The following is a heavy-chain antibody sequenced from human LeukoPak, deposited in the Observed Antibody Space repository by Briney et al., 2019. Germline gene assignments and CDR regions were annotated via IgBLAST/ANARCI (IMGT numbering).Heavy chain of an antibody. J-gene: IGHJ6*02. V-gene: IGHV6-1*01. CDR2: TYYRSKWYN. Sequence: RTLSLTCAISGGSVSSNSAAGNWIRQSPSRGLEWLGSTYYRSKWYNDYTVSVKSRIPINTATSKNQFSLQLNSVTPEDKAVYHCAKEDYYYYGMDVWGQGTTVTVSS. CDR1: GGSVSSNSAA. CDR3: AKEDYYYYGMDV.